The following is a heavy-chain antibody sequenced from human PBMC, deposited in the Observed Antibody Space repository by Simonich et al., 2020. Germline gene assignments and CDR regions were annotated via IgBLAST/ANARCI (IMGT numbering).Heavy chain of an antibody. Sequence: QVQLVQSGAEVKKPGASVQVSCKASGYTFPSYDINWVGQATGHGLEWMGWMNPNSGNTGYAQKFQGRVTITRNTSISTAYKELMCLRSEDTAVYYCARGRGGMSRGYVDYWGQGTLVTVAS. CDR3: ARGRGGMSRGYVDY. J-gene: IGHJ4*02. CDR2: MNPNSGNT. D-gene: IGHD2-15*01. CDR1: GYTFPSYD. V-gene: IGHV1-8*03.